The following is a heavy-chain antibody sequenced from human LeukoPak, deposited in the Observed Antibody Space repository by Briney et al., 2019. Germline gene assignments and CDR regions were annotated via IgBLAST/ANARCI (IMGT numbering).Heavy chain of an antibody. Sequence: PGRSLRLSCAASGFTFSSYGMHWVRQAPGKGLECVAVIWYDGSNKFYADSVKGQFTISRDNSKNTVYLQMNSLRAEDTAVYYCARDRYFGSGSIDYWGQGTLVTVSS. CDR2: IWYDGSNK. V-gene: IGHV3-33*01. D-gene: IGHD3-10*01. J-gene: IGHJ4*02. CDR1: GFTFSSYG. CDR3: ARDRYFGSGSIDY.